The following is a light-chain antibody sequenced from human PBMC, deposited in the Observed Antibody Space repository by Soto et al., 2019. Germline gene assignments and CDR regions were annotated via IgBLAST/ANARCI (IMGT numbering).Light chain of an antibody. CDR2: EVS. J-gene: IGLJ1*01. CDR1: SSDVGANNDY. CDR3: RSYAGSDNFV. V-gene: IGLV2-8*01. Sequence: QSVPTQPPSASGSPGQSVTISCTGTSSDVGANNDYVSWYQQHPGKAPKLMIYEVSKRPPGVPDRFSGSKSGNTASLTVSGLQADDEADYYCRSYAGSDNFVFGTGTKLTVL.